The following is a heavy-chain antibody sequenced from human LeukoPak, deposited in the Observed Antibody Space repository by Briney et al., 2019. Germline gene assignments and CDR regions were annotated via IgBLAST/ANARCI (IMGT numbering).Heavy chain of an antibody. CDR2: IYYSGST. CDR1: GGSISSYY. D-gene: IGHD5-18*01. CDR3: ARGDTAMVKPGYFQH. V-gene: IGHV4-59*01. Sequence: PSETLSLTCTVSGGSISSYYWSWIRQPPGKGLEWIGYIYYSGSTNYNPSLKSRVTISVDTPKNQFSLKLSSVTAADTAVYYCARGDTAMVKPGYFQHWGQGALVTVSS. J-gene: IGHJ1*01.